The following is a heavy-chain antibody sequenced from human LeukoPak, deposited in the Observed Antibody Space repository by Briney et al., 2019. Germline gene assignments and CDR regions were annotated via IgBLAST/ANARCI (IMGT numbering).Heavy chain of an antibody. CDR2: IYYSGST. V-gene: IGHV4-59*08. CDR3: ARQPGTFFDY. J-gene: IGHJ4*02. D-gene: IGHD3-10*01. CDR1: GDSISSFY. Sequence: SETLSLTCAVSGDSISSFYWSWIRQPPGKGLEWIGYIYYSGSTNYNPSLKSRVTISVDTSKNQFSLKLSSVTAADTAVYYCARQPGTFFDYWGQGTLVTVSS.